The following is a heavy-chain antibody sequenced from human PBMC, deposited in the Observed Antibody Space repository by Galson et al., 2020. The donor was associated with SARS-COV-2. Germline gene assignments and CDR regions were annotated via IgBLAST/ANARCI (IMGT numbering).Heavy chain of an antibody. CDR2: ISSSSSTI. V-gene: IGHV3-48*04. CDR1: GFTFSSYS. D-gene: IGHD3-3*01. Sequence: GSLRLSCAASGFTFSSYSMNWVRQAPGKGLEWVSYISSSSSTIYYADSVKGRFTISRDNAKNSLYLQMNSLRAEDTAVYYCARDPTPPNDDFWSGYYAFDIWGQGTMVTVSS. J-gene: IGHJ3*02. CDR3: ARDPTPPNDDFWSGYYAFDI.